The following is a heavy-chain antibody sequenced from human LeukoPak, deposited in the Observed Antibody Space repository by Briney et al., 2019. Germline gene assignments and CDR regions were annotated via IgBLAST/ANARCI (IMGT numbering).Heavy chain of an antibody. CDR1: GGSIGNFY. Sequence: PSETLSLTCTVSGGSIGNFYWSWIRQPAGKGLEWIGRLNNGGDTNYSPSLRSRVTISVDTSKNHFSPILSSVTVADTAIYYCARAIGVYAFDVWGQGTMVTVSS. V-gene: IGHV4-4*07. D-gene: IGHD2-2*02. J-gene: IGHJ3*01. CDR2: LNNGGDT. CDR3: ARAIGVYAFDV.